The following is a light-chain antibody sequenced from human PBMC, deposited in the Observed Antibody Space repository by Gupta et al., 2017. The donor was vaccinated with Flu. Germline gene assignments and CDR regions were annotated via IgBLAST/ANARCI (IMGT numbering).Light chain of an antibody. J-gene: IGKJ1*01. CDR2: EIS. CDR1: RSVVRSEGNTY. V-gene: IGKV2-24*01. Sequence: PVTRGQPASISCRCGRSVVRSEGNTYMSWLQQRPGQPPRLLNYEISNRFSGVPERFSGSGAGXDFTLKXSRVEAEDVGVYYCMQATQRWAFGXGTKVEIK. CDR3: MQATQRWA.